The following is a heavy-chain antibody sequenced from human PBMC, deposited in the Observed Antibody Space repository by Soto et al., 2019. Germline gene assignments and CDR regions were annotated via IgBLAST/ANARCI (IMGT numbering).Heavy chain of an antibody. CDR2: IYYSGST. D-gene: IGHD3-10*01. CDR1: GCSISSSSYY. CDR3: ARHNGGSGMGTFLGWYFDI. J-gene: IGHJ2*01. Sequence: XETLSLTCTVSGCSISSSSYYWGWIRQPPGKGLEWIGIIYYSGSTYYNPSLKSRVTISVDTSKNQFSLKLSSVTAADTAVYYCARHNGGSGMGTFLGWYFDIWGRDTLVTSPQ. V-gene: IGHV4-39*01.